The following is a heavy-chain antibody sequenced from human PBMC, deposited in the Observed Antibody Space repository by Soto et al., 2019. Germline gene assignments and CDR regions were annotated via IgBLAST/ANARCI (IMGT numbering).Heavy chain of an antibody. Sequence: LALSCAVSGGSVGSSNWWSWVREPPGKGLEWIGEICHSGSTNYNPYLKSRVTISVDKSKNQCSLKLSAVTGADTAVYYCARDRRVVIDLHYYYGMDVWGQGTTVTVSS. CDR1: GGSVGSSNW. CDR2: ICHSGST. V-gene: IGHV4-4*02. D-gene: IGHD3-3*01. CDR3: ARDRRVVIDLHYYYGMDV. J-gene: IGHJ6*02.